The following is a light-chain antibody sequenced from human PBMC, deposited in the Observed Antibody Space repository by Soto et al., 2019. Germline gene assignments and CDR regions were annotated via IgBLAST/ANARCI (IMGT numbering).Light chain of an antibody. V-gene: IGKV1-13*02. CDR2: DAS. J-gene: IGKJ5*01. CDR3: QQLKSYPFT. CDR1: QGISSA. Sequence: AIQLTQSPSSLSASVGDRVSITCRASQGISSALAWYQHKPGKPPKILIYDASSLQSGVPSRFSGSESGTECTLTISSLQPADFATYYCQQLKSYPFTFCHGTRLEI.